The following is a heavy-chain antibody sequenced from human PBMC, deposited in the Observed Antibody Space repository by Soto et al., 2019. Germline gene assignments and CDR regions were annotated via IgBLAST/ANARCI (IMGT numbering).Heavy chain of an antibody. D-gene: IGHD2-21*02. CDR3: ATSDCGGDCRPHYYGMDV. V-gene: IGHV4-31*03. J-gene: IGHJ6*02. CDR2: IYYSGST. CDR1: GGSISSGGYY. Sequence: SETLSLTCTVSGGSISSGGYYWSWIRQHPGKGLEWIGYIYYSGSTYYNPSLKSRVTISVDTSKNQFSLKLSSMTAADTAVYYCATSDCGGDCRPHYYGMDVWGQGTTVTVSS.